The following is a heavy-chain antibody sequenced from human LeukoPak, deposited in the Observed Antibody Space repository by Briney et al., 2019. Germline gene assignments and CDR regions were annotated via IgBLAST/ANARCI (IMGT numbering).Heavy chain of an antibody. J-gene: IGHJ4*02. CDR2: INGDGGDT. CDR1: GFTFSSYW. CDR3: VRGLGSGYSYAYGVY. D-gene: IGHD5-18*01. Sequence: GGSLRLSCEASGFTFSSYWMHWVRQAPGKGLVWVSRINGDGGDTNSADSVKGRFTISRDNAKNTLYLQMNSLRAEDTALYYCVRGLGSGYSYAYGVYWGQGTLVTVSS. V-gene: IGHV3-74*01.